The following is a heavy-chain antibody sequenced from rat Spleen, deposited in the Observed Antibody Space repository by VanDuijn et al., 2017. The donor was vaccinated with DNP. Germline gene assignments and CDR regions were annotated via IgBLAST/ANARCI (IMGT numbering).Heavy chain of an antibody. CDR1: GFSLTSYH. V-gene: IGHV2-27*01. Sequence: QVQLKESGPGLMQPSQTLSLTCTVSGFSLTSYHVHWVRQPPGKGLEWMGRIQSGGSTDYNSALKSRLSISRDTSKSQVFLKMNSVQTEDTAMYFWARSVYSSYIRAMDAWGQGTSVTVSS. J-gene: IGHJ4*01. CDR3: ARSVYSSYIRAMDA. CDR2: IQSGGST. D-gene: IGHD1-2*01.